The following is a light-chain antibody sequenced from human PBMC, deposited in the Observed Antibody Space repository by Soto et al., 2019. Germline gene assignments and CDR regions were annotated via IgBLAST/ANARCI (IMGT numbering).Light chain of an antibody. CDR2: GAS. Sequence: EIVMTQSPATLSVSPGEGVTLSCRASQSVSSSLAWYQQKPGQSPRLLIYGASTRATGIPARFSGSGSGTDFTLTISGLQSEDNAIYYCQHYANWPRTFGLGTKV. CDR3: QHYANWPRT. J-gene: IGKJ1*01. CDR1: QSVSSS. V-gene: IGKV3-15*01.